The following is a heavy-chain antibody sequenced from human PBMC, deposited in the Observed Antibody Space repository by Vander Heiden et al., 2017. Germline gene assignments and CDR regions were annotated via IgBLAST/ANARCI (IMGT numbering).Heavy chain of an antibody. J-gene: IGHJ6*02. CDR3: ARALYGSSYLGMDV. CDR1: GGSFSGYY. V-gene: IGHV4-34*01. D-gene: IGHD6-6*01. Sequence: QVQLQQWGAGLLKPSETLSLTCAVSGGSFSGYYWSWIRQPPGKGLEWIGEINHSGSTNYNPSLKSRVTISVDTSKNQFSLKLSSVTAADTAVYYCARALYGSSYLGMDVWGQGTTVTVSS. CDR2: INHSGST.